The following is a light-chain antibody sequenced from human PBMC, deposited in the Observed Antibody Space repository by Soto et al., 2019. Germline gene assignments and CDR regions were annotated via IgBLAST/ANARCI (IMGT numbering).Light chain of an antibody. CDR2: ATS. CDR3: QQSYGTPPGCT. Sequence: DIQMTQSPSSLSASVGDRVTITCRAGQSISSYLNWYQQKPGKAPKLLIYATSSLQSGVPSRFSGSGSGTDFTLTISSLQPEDFAPYYCQQSYGTPPGCTFGQGTKLEIK. V-gene: IGKV1-39*01. J-gene: IGKJ2*02. CDR1: QSISSY.